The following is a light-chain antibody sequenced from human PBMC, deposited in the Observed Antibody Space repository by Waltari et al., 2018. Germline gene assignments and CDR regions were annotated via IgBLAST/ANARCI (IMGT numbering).Light chain of an antibody. CDR3: SSYTSSSNWV. V-gene: IGLV2-14*01. J-gene: IGLJ3*02. CDR1: SSDVGGYNY. CDR2: EVS. Sequence: QPALTQPASVSGSPGQSITIPCTGTSSDVGGYNYVSWYQQHPDKAPKLMIYEVSNRPSGVSNRFSGSKSGNTASLTISGLQAEDEADYYCSSYTSSSNWVFGGGTKLTVL.